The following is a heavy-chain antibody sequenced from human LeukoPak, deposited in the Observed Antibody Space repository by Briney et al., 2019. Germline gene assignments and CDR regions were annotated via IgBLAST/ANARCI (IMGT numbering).Heavy chain of an antibody. D-gene: IGHD3-10*01. CDR2: IYYSGST. J-gene: IGHJ5*02. V-gene: IGHV4-31*03. Sequence: SETLSLTCTVSGGSISSGGYYWSWIRQHPGKGLEWIGYIYYSGSTYYNPSLKSRVTISVDTSKNQFSLKLSSVTAADTAVYCCARETPMEEWFDPWGQGTLVTVSS. CDR3: ARETPMEEWFDP. CDR1: GGSISSGGYY.